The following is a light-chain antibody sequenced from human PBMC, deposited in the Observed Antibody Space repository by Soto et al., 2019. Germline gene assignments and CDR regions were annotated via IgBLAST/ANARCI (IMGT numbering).Light chain of an antibody. Sequence: DIQMTQSPSTLSASVGDRVTITCRASQSISSWLAWYQQKPGKAPKLLIYDASTLESGVPSRFSGRGSGTDFTLTISSPQPDDFATYYCQQCNTYSWTFGQGTKVEIK. CDR1: QSISSW. J-gene: IGKJ1*01. CDR2: DAS. CDR3: QQCNTYSWT. V-gene: IGKV1-5*01.